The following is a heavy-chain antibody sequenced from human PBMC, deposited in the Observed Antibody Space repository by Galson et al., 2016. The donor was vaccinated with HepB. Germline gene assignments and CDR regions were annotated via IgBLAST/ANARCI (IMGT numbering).Heavy chain of an antibody. CDR2: IVSDGSVT. CDR1: GFTFIHYE. J-gene: IGHJ4*01. V-gene: IGHV3-74*01. D-gene: IGHD4-17*01. CDR3: ARGNYGFDF. Sequence: SLRLSCAASGFTFIHYEMYWVRQAPGKGLVWVSRIVSDGSVTNYADALTGRFTTSRDNAKNTLYLQMHSLRAEDTAVYYCARGNYGFDFWGHGTLVTVSS.